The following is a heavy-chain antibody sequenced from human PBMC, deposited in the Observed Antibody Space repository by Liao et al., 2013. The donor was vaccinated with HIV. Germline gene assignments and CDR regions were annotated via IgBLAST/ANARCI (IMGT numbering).Heavy chain of an antibody. J-gene: IGHJ3*02. CDR1: GGSISSGSYY. D-gene: IGHD3-22*01. V-gene: IGHV4-61*02. CDR2: IYTSGST. CDR3: ARDSGYYDSSGYYYIFNAFDI. Sequence: QVQLQESGPGLVKPSQTLSLTCTVSGGSISSGSYYWSWIRQPAGKGLEWIGRIYTSGSTNYNPSLKSRVTISVDTSKNQFSLKLSSVTAADTAVYYCARDSGYYDSSGYYYIFNAFDIWGQGTMVTVSS.